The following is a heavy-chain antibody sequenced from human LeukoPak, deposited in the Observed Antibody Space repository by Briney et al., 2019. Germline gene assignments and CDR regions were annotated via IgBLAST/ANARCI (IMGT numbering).Heavy chain of an antibody. CDR3: AREPLGYSSSTSCYFVKYSMDV. CDR1: GDSVSSNSAA. D-gene: IGHD2-2*01. Sequence: SQTLSLTCAISGDSVSSNSAAWNWIRQSPSRGLEWLGRTYYRSKWYNDYAVSVKSRITINPDTSKNQFSLQLNSVTPEDTAVYYCAREPLGYSSSTSCYFVKYSMDVWGQGTTVTVSS. CDR2: TYYRSKWYN. J-gene: IGHJ6*02. V-gene: IGHV6-1*01.